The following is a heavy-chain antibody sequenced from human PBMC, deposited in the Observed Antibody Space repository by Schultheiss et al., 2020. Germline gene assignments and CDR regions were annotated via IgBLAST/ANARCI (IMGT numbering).Heavy chain of an antibody. V-gene: IGHV4-39*01. Sequence: SETLSLTCTVSGGSISSSSYYWGWIRQPPGKGLEWIGSIYYSGSTYYNPSLKSRVTISVDTSKNQFSLKLSSVTAADTAVYYCARHDTYYDFWSGYFHLRGFDYWGQGTLVTVSS. J-gene: IGHJ4*02. CDR2: IYYSGST. D-gene: IGHD3-3*01. CDR3: ARHDTYYDFWSGYFHLRGFDY. CDR1: GGSISSSSYY.